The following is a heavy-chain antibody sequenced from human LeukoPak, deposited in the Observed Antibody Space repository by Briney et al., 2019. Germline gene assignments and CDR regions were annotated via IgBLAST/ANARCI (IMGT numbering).Heavy chain of an antibody. CDR3: AKDLYYESSGYYYY. V-gene: IGHV3-23*01. CDR2: ISGSGGST. J-gene: IGHJ4*02. CDR1: GFTFSSYA. D-gene: IGHD3-22*01. Sequence: GGSLRLSCAASGFTFSSYAMSWLRQAPGEGLEWVSAISGSGGSTYYADSVKGRFTSSRDNYKNPLYLEMNNLSAEDTAVYYCAKDLYYESSGYYYYWGQGTLVTVSS.